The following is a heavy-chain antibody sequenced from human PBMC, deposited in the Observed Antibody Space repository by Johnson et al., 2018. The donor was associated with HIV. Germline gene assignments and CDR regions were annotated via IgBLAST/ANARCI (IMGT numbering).Heavy chain of an antibody. D-gene: IGHD1-1*01. CDR1: GITISRNW. CDR2: ISGSGSST. J-gene: IGHJ3*02. V-gene: IGHV3-23*04. Sequence: VQLVESGGGLVQPGGSLTLSCAASGITISRNWMHWVRQAPGKGPVWVSTISGSGSSTYYADSVQGRFTISRDNSKNTLYLQMTGLKTEDTAVYYCTTGLYWNDAFDIWGQGTMVTVSS. CDR3: TTGLYWNDAFDI.